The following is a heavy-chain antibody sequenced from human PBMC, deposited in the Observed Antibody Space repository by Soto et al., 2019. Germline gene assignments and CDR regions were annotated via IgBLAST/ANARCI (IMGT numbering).Heavy chain of an antibody. CDR3: ARRRTVTTSYFDY. J-gene: IGHJ4*02. D-gene: IGHD1-1*01. V-gene: IGHV1-2*02. CDR2: INPNSGGT. Sequence: ASVKVSCKASGYTFTGYYLHWVRQAPGQGLEWMGWINPNSGGTNYAQKFQGRVTMTRDTSISTAYMELSRLRSDDTAVYYRARRRTVTTSYFDYWVQCNQVTV. CDR1: GYTFTGYY.